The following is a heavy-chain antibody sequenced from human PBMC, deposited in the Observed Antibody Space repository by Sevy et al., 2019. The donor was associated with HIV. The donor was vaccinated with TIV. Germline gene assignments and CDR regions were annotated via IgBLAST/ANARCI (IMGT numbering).Heavy chain of an antibody. CDR1: GISLSPSGMG. CDR3: AHWLYGDYVTNFDY. CDR2: IYWDDDT. Sequence: SGPTLVQPTQTLTLTCTFSGISLSPSGMGVGWIRQPPGKALEWLALIYWDDDTGYNPSLKSRLTITKDTSKNQVVLTMSNMDPVDTATYYCAHWLYGDYVTNFDYWGQGTLVTVSS. D-gene: IGHD4-17*01. V-gene: IGHV2-5*02. J-gene: IGHJ4*02.